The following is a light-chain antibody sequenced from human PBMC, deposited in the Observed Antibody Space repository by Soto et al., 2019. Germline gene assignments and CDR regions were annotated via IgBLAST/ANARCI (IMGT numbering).Light chain of an antibody. CDR3: QQSYSTPRT. CDR2: DAS. J-gene: IGKJ1*01. Sequence: DIKMTQSASTLSASAGDTVTITGRASQSISTFLAWYQQKPGKAPKLLIFDASSLQSGVPSRFSGSGSGTDFTLTISSLQPEDFATYYCQQSYSTPRTFGQGTKVDIK. CDR1: QSISTF. V-gene: IGKV1-39*01.